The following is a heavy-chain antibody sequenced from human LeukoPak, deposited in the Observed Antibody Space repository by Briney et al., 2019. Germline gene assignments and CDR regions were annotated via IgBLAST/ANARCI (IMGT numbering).Heavy chain of an antibody. CDR1: GFTFSSYS. V-gene: IGHV3-30*03. CDR2: ISYDGSNK. D-gene: IGHD3-3*01. Sequence: HTGGSLRLSCAASGFTFSSYSMNWVRQAPGKGLEWVAVISYDGSNKYYADSVKGRFTISRDNSKNTLYLQMNSLRAEDTAVYYCARENRRSARAFDIWGQGTMVTVSS. CDR3: ARENRRSARAFDI. J-gene: IGHJ3*02.